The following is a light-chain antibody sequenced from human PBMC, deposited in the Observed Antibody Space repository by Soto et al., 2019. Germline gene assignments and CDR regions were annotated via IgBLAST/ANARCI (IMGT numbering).Light chain of an antibody. Sequence: QSALTQPASVSGSPGQSIAISCTGTSSDVGGYNYVSWYQQHPGKAPKLIIYDVTNRPSGVSNRFSGSKSGNTASLTISGLQAEDAADYYCSSSTSSSTYVFGTGTKLTVL. J-gene: IGLJ1*01. CDR1: SSDVGGYNY. CDR3: SSSTSSSTYV. V-gene: IGLV2-14*01. CDR2: DVT.